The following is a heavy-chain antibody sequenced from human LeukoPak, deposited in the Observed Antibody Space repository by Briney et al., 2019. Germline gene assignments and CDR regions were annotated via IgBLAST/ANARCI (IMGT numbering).Heavy chain of an antibody. D-gene: IGHD2-21*02. V-gene: IGHV4-4*02. CDR3: ARGRSVTAPFDY. J-gene: IGHJ4*02. Sequence: SETLSLTCAVSGGSISSSNWWSWVRQPPGKGLEWIGEIYHSGSTNYNPSLKSRVTISVDKSENQFSLKLSSVTAADTAVYYCARGRSVTAPFDYWGQGTLVTVSS. CDR1: GGSISSSNW. CDR2: IYHSGST.